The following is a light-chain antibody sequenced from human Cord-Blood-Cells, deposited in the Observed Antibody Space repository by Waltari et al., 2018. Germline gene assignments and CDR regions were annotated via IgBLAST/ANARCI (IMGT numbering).Light chain of an antibody. V-gene: IGKV3-15*01. J-gene: IGKJ1*01. Sequence: EIVMTQSPVTLSVSPGERATLSCRASQSVSSNLACYQQRPGQAPRLLIYGASTRATGIPARFSGSGSGTEFTLTISSLQSEDFAVYYCQQYNNWPRTFGQGTKVEIK. CDR1: QSVSSN. CDR3: QQYNNWPRT. CDR2: GAS.